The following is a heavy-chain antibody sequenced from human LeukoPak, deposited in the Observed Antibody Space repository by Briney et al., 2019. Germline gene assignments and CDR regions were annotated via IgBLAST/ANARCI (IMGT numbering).Heavy chain of an antibody. V-gene: IGHV4-34*01. CDR2: INHSGST. D-gene: IGHD3-22*01. J-gene: IGHJ4*02. CDR1: RGSFSGYY. CDR3: ARGQYYYDSSGYPSFDY. Sequence: PSETLSLTCAVYRGSFSGYYWSWTRQPPGKGLEWIAKINHSGSTNYNPSLKSRVTISVDTSKNQFSLKLSSVTAADTAVYYCARGQYYYDSSGYPSFDYWGQGTLVTVSS.